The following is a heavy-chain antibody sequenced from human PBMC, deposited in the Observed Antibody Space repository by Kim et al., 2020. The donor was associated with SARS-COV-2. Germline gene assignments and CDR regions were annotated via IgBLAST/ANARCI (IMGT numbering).Heavy chain of an antibody. Sequence: GGSLRLSCAASGFTFSSYAMSWVRQAPGKGLEWVSAISGSGGSTYYADSVKGRFTISRDDSKNTLYLQMNSLRAEDTAIYYCAKDLGGDGSGSEDWGNNWFDPWGQGTLVTVSS. CDR2: ISGSGGST. CDR3: AKDLGGDGSGSEDWGNNWFDP. D-gene: IGHD3-10*01. V-gene: IGHV3-23*01. CDR1: GFTFSSYA. J-gene: IGHJ5*02.